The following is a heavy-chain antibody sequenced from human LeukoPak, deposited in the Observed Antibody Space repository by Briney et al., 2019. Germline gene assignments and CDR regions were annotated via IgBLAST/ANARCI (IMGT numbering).Heavy chain of an antibody. V-gene: IGHV5-51*01. J-gene: IGHJ3*02. Sequence: PGGSLRLSXKGSGYSFTSYWIGWVRQMPGKGLEWMGIIYPGDSDTRYSPSFQGQITISADKSISTAYLQWSSLKASDTAMYYCAKLYGDFDAFDIWGQGTMVTVSS. CDR1: GYSFTSYW. CDR2: IYPGDSDT. CDR3: AKLYGDFDAFDI. D-gene: IGHD4-17*01.